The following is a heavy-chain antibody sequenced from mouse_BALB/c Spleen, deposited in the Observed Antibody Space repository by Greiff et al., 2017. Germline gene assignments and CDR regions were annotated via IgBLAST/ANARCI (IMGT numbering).Heavy chain of an antibody. CDR3: ARSTYYGNYEY. Sequence: EVKVVESGGGLVQPGGSRKLSCAASGFTFSSFGMHWVRQAPEKGLEWVAYISSGSSTIYYADTVKGRFTISRDNPKNTLFLQMTSLRSEDTAMYYCARSTYYGNYEYWGQGTTLTVSS. CDR1: GFTFSSFG. CDR2: ISSGSSTI. V-gene: IGHV5-17*02. D-gene: IGHD2-10*01. J-gene: IGHJ2*01.